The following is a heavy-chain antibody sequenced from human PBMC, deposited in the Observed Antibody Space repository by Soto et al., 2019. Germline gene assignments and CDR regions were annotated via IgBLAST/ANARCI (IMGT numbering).Heavy chain of an antibody. D-gene: IGHD3-3*01. CDR2: VRGSGSST. V-gene: IGHV3-23*01. CDR1: GITFDTYA. CDR3: TRDHGGFSNRVDP. J-gene: IGHJ5*02. Sequence: EVQLLESGGGLVQTGGSLRLSCAASGITFDTYAMNWVRQAPGKGLEWVSGVRGSGSSTYYADSVRGRFTISRDDSKNTVYLQMNSLRAEDTAVYYCTRDHGGFSNRVDPWGQGTLVTVSS.